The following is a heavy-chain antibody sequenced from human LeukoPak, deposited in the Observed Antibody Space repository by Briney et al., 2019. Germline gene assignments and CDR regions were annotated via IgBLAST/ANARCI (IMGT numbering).Heavy chain of an antibody. CDR1: GFTFSSYA. V-gene: IGHV3-23*01. CDR2: ISDSGAIT. CDR3: AKSYPLVVMPAESPFDY. D-gene: IGHD2-2*01. Sequence: GGSLRLSCAVSGFTFSSYAMSWVRQAPGKGLEWVSAISDSGAITSYSDSVKGRFTISRDNSKNTLYLQMNSLRAEDTALYYCAKSYPLVVMPAESPFDYWGQGTLVTVSS. J-gene: IGHJ4*02.